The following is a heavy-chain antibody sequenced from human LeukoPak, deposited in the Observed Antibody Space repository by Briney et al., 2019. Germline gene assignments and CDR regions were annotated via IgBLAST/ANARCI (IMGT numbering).Heavy chain of an antibody. CDR3: AREPKDNHGIDF. CDR1: GGSFSGYY. Sequence: SETLSLTCAVYGGSFSGYYWSWIRQPPGKGLEWIGEINHSGSTNYNPSLKSRVTISVDTSKNQFSLKLSSVTAADTAVYYCAREPKDNHGIDFWGQGTLVTVSS. D-gene: IGHD1-14*01. V-gene: IGHV4-34*01. J-gene: IGHJ4*02. CDR2: INHSGST.